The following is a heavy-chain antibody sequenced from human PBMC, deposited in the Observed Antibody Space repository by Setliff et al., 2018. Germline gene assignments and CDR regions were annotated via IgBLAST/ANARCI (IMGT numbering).Heavy chain of an antibody. D-gene: IGHD3-10*01. CDR3: ARHVGTRSRGYNYYYYFMDV. CDR2: AYYNGDS. J-gene: IGHJ6*03. V-gene: IGHV4-39*01. CDR1: GGSLSGSLRGYAVF. Sequence: SETLSLTCTVSGGSLSGSLRGYAVFWGWIRQSPGKELEWIGSAYYNGDSYYNPSLKSRVTTSVDTSRNQFSLHLISVTAADTAVYYCARHVGTRSRGYNYYYYFMDVWGKGTTVTV.